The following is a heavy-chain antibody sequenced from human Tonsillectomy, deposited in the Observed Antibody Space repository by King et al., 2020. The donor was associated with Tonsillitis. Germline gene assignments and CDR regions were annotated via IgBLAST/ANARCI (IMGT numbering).Heavy chain of an antibody. D-gene: IGHD2-2*01. J-gene: IGHJ5*02. V-gene: IGHV4-30-4*07. CDR1: GGSISSGGYS. Sequence: LQLQESGPGLVKPSQTLSLTCAVSGGSISSGGYSWSWIRQPPGKGLEWIGYIYYSGSTYYNPSLKSRVTISVDTSKNQFSLKLSSVTAADTAVYYCARVPHSYCSSTSCYGGVWFDPWGQGTLVTVSS. CDR3: ARVPHSYCSSTSCYGGVWFDP. CDR2: IYYSGST.